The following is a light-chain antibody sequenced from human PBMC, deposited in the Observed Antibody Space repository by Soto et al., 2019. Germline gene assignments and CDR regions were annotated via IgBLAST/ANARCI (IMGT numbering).Light chain of an antibody. V-gene: IGLV2-23*01. Sequence: QPVLTQPASVSGSPGQSITISCTGTSSDVGTYDLVSWYQHHPGAAPKLIIYEATRRPSGISNRFSGSKSGNTASLTISGLQAEDQADYYCCSFAGSNSWVFGGGTQLTVL. J-gene: IGLJ3*02. CDR1: SSDVGTYDL. CDR3: CSFAGSNSWV. CDR2: EAT.